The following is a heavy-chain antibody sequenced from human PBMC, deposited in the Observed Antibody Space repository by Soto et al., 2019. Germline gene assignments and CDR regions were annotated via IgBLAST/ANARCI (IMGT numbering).Heavy chain of an antibody. D-gene: IGHD3-10*01. CDR2: FYYSGST. CDR1: GGSISSYY. CDR3: ARLPYGSGSYLDS. V-gene: IGHV4-59*08. J-gene: IGHJ4*02. Sequence: QVQLQESGPGLVKPSETLSLTCTVSGGSISSYYWSWIRQPPGKGLEWIGDFYYSGSTNYNPSLKSRVTISVDTSKNQFSLNLSSVTAADTAVYYCARLPYGSGSYLDSWGQGTLVTVSS.